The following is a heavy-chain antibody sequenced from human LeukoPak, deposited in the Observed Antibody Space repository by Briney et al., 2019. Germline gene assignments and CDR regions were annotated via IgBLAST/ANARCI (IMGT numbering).Heavy chain of an antibody. CDR1: GFTVSNNY. Sequence: GGSLRLSCAASGFTVSNNYMSWVRQAPGKGLEWVSVIYSGGSTYYADSVKGRFTISRDNSKNTLYLQMNSLRAEDTAVYYCARDFYSSGWVEYWGQGTLVTVSS. CDR3: ARDFYSSGWVEY. CDR2: IYSGGST. D-gene: IGHD6-19*01. V-gene: IGHV3-53*01. J-gene: IGHJ4*02.